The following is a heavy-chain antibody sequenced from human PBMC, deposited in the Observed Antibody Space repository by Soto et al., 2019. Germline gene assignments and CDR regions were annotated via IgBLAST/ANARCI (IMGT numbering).Heavy chain of an antibody. Sequence: GGSLRLSCAASGFTFSSYDMHWVRQATGKGLEWVSAIGTAGDTYYPGSVKGRFTISRENAKNSLYLQMNSLRAEDTAVYYCARVKTTVTTPYYYYGMDVWGQGTTVTVSS. J-gene: IGHJ6*02. CDR1: GFTFSSYD. CDR2: IGTAGDT. CDR3: ARVKTTVTTPYYYYGMDV. V-gene: IGHV3-13*01. D-gene: IGHD4-17*01.